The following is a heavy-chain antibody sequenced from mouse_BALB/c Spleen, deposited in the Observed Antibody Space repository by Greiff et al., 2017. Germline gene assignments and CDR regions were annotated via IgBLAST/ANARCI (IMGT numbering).Heavy chain of an antibody. CDR2: IRNKANGYTT. D-gene: IGHD2-4*01. J-gene: IGHJ3*01. CDR3: ARDDYARFAY. CDR1: GFTFTDYY. V-gene: IGHV7-3*02. Sequence: EGQLVESGGGLVQPGGSLRLSCATSGFTFTDYYMSWVRQPPGKALEWLGFIRNKANGYTTEYSASVKGRFTISRDNSQSILYLQMKTLRAEDSATYYCARDDYARFAYWGQGTLVTVSA.